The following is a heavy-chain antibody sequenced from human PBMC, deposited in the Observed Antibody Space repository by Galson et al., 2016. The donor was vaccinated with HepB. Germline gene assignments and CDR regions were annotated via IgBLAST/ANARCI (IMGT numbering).Heavy chain of an antibody. CDR1: GCTFSSYG. D-gene: IGHD3-3*01. Sequence: SVKVSCKASGCTFSSYGISWVRQAPGQGLEWMGGIIPIFGTANYAQKFQGRVTITADESTITAYMELSSLGSEDTAVYYCARDDDFWRFDPWGQGTLVTVSS. CDR2: IIPIFGTA. J-gene: IGHJ5*02. CDR3: ARDDDFWRFDP. V-gene: IGHV1-69*13.